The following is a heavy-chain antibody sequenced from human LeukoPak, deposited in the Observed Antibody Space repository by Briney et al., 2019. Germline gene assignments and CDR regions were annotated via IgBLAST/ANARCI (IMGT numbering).Heavy chain of an antibody. D-gene: IGHD3-3*01. J-gene: IGHJ4*02. CDR2: ISSSSSYI. CDR3: ARGSYRTLYYDFWSGYYGESDY. Sequence: GGSLRLSCAASGFTFSSYSMNWVRQAPGKGLEWVSSISSSSSYIYYADSVKGRFTISRDNAKNSLYLQMNSLRAGDTAVYYCARGSYRTLYYDFWSGYYGESDYWGQGTLVTVSS. CDR1: GFTFSSYS. V-gene: IGHV3-21*01.